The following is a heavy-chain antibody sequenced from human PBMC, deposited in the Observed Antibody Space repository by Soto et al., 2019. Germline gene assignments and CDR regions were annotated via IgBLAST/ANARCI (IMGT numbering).Heavy chain of an antibody. J-gene: IGHJ5*02. V-gene: IGHV4-39*01. CDR3: ARSDIVVVPATFDP. CDR1: GGSIISSIYY. CDR2: IYYSGST. D-gene: IGHD2-2*01. Sequence: SETLSLTCTVSGGSIISSIYYFFCIRQPPGKGLELIGSIYYSGSTYYNPSLKSRVTISVDTSKNQFSLKLSSVTAADTAVYYCARSDIVVVPATFDPWGQGTLVTAPQ.